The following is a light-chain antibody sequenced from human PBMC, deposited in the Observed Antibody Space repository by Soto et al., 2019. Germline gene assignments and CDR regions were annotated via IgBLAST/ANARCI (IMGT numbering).Light chain of an antibody. CDR3: LHYGISTPYT. CDR2: GAS. CDR1: QSVINYH. J-gene: IGKJ2*01. V-gene: IGKV3-20*01. Sequence: DIVLTQSPGTLCLSPGERATLPCRASQSVINYHLGWYQQKPGQPPRLLIYGASNRATGIPDRFSGSGSGTDFTLTISGLEPEDFAVYFCLHYGISTPYTFGRGTKLEIK.